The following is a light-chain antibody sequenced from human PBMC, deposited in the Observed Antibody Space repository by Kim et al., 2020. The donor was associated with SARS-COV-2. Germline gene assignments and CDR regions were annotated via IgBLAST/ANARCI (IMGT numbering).Light chain of an antibody. V-gene: IGLV2-8*01. CDR3: SSYAGSNIVV. CDR1: SSDVGGYNY. Sequence: QSALTQPPSASGSPGQSVTISCTGTSSDVGGYNYVSWYQQQPGKAPQLIIYEVSERPSGVPDRFSGSKSGNTASLTVSGLLPEDEADYYCSSYAGSNIVVFGGGTQLTVL. CDR2: EVS. J-gene: IGLJ2*01.